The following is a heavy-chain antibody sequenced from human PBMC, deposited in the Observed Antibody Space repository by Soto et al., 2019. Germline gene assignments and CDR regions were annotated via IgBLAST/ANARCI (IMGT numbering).Heavy chain of an antibody. CDR1: GYAFTYRY. J-gene: IGHJ4*02. Sequence: SVKVSWKAAGYAFTYRYLHWVRQAPGQALEWMGWITPFNGNTNYAQKFQDRVTITRDRSMSTAYMELSSLRSEDTAMYYCAAHSGGWPYFDYWGQGTLVTVSS. D-gene: IGHD6-19*01. V-gene: IGHV1-45*02. CDR2: ITPFNGNT. CDR3: AAHSGGWPYFDY.